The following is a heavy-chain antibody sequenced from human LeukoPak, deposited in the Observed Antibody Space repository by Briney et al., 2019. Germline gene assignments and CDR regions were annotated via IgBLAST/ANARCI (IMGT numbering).Heavy chain of an antibody. CDR2: VYYSGST. V-gene: IGHV4-59*01. Sequence: SETLSLTCTVSGGSISSYYWSWMRQSPGKGLEWIGYVYYSGSTNYNPALKSRVTISLDTSENQFSLKLSSVTAADTAVYYCAREANSPTARYWYFDLWGRGTQVTVSS. D-gene: IGHD2-21*01. CDR1: GGSISSYY. J-gene: IGHJ2*01. CDR3: AREANSPTARYWYFDL.